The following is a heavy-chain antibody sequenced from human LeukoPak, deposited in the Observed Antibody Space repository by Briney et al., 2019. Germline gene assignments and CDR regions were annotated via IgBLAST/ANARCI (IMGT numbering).Heavy chain of an antibody. CDR1: GYSTSGSY. D-gene: IGHD6-6*01. CDR3: ARHTYARPFDF. J-gene: IGHJ4*02. Sequence: SETLSLTCSVSGYSTSGSYWSWIRQPPGKGLEWIGYIYYTGDTNSNPSLKSRVIISLDTSKNQVSLQVTSVTAADTAVYYCARHTYARPFDFWGQGTLVTVSS. CDR2: IYYTGDT. V-gene: IGHV4-59*08.